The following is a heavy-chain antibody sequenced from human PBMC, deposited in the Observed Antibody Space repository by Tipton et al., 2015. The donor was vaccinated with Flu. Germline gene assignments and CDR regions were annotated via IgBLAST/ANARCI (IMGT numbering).Heavy chain of an antibody. Sequence: TLSLTCVVSGDSIRNDYFWGWIRQPPGKGLEWIATIHRSRSTKYIPSLKGRVTISVDTSKNQFSLELRSVTAADTAVYYCASGYSYGVYYYYGMDVWGQGTTVTVSS. CDR2: IHRSRST. V-gene: IGHV4-38-2*01. J-gene: IGHJ6*02. CDR1: GDSIRNDYF. D-gene: IGHD5-18*01. CDR3: ASGYSYGVYYYYGMDV.